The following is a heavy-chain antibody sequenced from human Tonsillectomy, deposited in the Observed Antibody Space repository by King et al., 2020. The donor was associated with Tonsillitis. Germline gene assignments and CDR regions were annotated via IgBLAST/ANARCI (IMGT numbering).Heavy chain of an antibody. J-gene: IGHJ3*02. Sequence: VQLVQSGAEVKKPVASVKVSCKASGYTFTGYYMHWVRQAPGQGLEWMGWTNPNSGATNYAQKFQGRVTMTRETSISTAYMELGRVRSDDTAVYYCARSGGGYYYDSSGFAFDIWGQGTMVTVSS. V-gene: IGHV1-2*02. CDR1: GYTFTGYY. CDR2: TNPNSGAT. CDR3: ARSGGGYYYDSSGFAFDI. D-gene: IGHD3-22*01.